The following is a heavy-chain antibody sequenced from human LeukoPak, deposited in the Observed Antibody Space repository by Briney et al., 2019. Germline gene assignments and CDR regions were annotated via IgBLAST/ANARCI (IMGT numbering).Heavy chain of an antibody. Sequence: PSETLSLTCTVSGGSISNYFWSWIRQPPGKGLEWIGYIYYTGSTKYNPSLKSRVTISVDTSKNQFSLILSSVTAADTAVYYCARGIVEIDYWGQGTLVTVSS. D-gene: IGHD1-26*01. CDR2: IYYTGST. CDR1: GGSISNYF. J-gene: IGHJ4*02. CDR3: ARGIVEIDY. V-gene: IGHV4-59*01.